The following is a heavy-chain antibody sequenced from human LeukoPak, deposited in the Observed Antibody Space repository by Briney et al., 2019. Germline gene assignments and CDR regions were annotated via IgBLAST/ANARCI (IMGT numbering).Heavy chain of an antibody. CDR1: GYSISSDYY. V-gene: IGHV4-38-2*01. J-gene: IGHJ2*01. CDR3: ARVDYSDSSTYPGNWYFDL. Sequence: SETLSLTCAVSGYSISSDYYWGCIRQPPGKGLEWIGSIYHTGNTYYSASLKSRITMSVDTSKNQFSLKLRSVTAADTAVYYCARVDYSDSSTYPGNWYFDLWGRGTLVTVSS. D-gene: IGHD3-22*01. CDR2: IYHTGNT.